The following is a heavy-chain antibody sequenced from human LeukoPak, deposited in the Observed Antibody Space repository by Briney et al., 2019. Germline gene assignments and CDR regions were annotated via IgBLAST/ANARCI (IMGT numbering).Heavy chain of an antibody. J-gene: IGHJ6*02. Sequence: DSLKVSCKASGYTFTGYYMHWVRQAPGQGLEWMGWIIANGGSTNYAQKFQGRVTMTRDTSISTAYMELSRLRSDDTAVYYCAKYSSGYYYDGMDVWGQGTTVTVSS. CDR3: AKYSSGYYYDGMDV. D-gene: IGHD6-19*01. CDR1: GYTFTGYY. CDR2: IIANGGST. V-gene: IGHV1-2*02.